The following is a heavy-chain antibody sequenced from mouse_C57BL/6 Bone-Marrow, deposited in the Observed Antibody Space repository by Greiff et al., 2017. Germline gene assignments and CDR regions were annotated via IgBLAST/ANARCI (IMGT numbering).Heavy chain of an antibody. D-gene: IGHD1-1*01. Sequence: EVHLVESGGGLVKPGGSLKLSCAASGFTFSSYAMSWVRQTPEKRLEWVATISDGGSYTYYPDNVKGRFTISRDNAKNNLYLQMSHLKSEDTAMYYCARDHTTVVIDVWGTGTTVTVSS. CDR1: GFTFSSYA. CDR3: ARDHTTVVIDV. V-gene: IGHV5-4*01. J-gene: IGHJ1*03. CDR2: ISDGGSYT.